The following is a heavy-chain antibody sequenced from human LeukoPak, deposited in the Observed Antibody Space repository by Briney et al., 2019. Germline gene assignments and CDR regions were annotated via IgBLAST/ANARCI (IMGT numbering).Heavy chain of an antibody. CDR2: IYYDGST. CDR3: ARDFGKWPHDDFDI. Sequence: SETLSLACTVPDGSISSDSYYWGWIRQPPGKGLEWIGNIYYDGSTYYNPSLKSRVIISVDPSKNQFSLKLSSVTAADTAVYYCARDFGKWPHDDFDIWGQGTIVTVSS. CDR1: DGSISSDSYY. V-gene: IGHV4-39*07. J-gene: IGHJ3*02. D-gene: IGHD5-24*01.